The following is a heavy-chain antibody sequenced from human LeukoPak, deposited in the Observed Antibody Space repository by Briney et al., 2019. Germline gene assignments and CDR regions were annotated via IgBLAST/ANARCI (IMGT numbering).Heavy chain of an antibody. V-gene: IGHV1-2*02. Sequence: ASVKVSCKASGYTFTGYYMHWVRQAPGQGLEWMGWINPNSGGTNYAQKFQGRVTMTEDTSTDTAYMELSSLRSEDTAVYYCATEVLRYFDWLLRVWGQGTLVTVSS. CDR3: ATEVLRYFDWLLRV. CDR1: GYTFTGYY. D-gene: IGHD3-9*01. CDR2: INPNSGGT. J-gene: IGHJ4*02.